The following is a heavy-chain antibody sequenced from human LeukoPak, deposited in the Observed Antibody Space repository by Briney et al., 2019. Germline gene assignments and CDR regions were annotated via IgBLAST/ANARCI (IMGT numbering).Heavy chain of an antibody. V-gene: IGHV7-4-1*02. CDR2: INTSTGNP. Sequence: ASVKVSCKATGNIITSYAMNGVRQAPGQGLEWMGWINTSTGNPTYAQGFTGRFVFALDTSVRTAYLQISSLKAEDTAVYYCAAADTSFGYFDYWGQGTLVTVSS. CDR3: AAADTSFGYFDY. CDR1: GNIITSYA. D-gene: IGHD6-19*01. J-gene: IGHJ4*02.